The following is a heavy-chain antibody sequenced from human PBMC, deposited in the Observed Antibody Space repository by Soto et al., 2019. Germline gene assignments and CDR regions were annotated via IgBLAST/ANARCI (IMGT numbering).Heavy chain of an antibody. D-gene: IGHD5-12*01. CDR3: ARAAYDRSSGYLGSTWFDP. J-gene: IGHJ5*02. V-gene: IGHV1-2*04. CDR1: GYTFTGYY. Sequence: ASVKVSCKASGYTFTGYYMHWVRQAPGQGLEWMGWINPNSGGTNYAQKFQGWVTMTRDTSISTAYMELSRLRSDDTAVYYCARAAYDRSSGYLGSTWFDPWGQGTLFAVSS. CDR2: INPNSGGT.